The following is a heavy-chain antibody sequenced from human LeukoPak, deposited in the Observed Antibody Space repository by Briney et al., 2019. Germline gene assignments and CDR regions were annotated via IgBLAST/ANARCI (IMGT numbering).Heavy chain of an antibody. CDR2: ISITSSYI. V-gene: IGHV3-21*01. CDR1: GFTFSTHS. D-gene: IGHD2-2*02. CDR3: ARANTRDGAFDI. J-gene: IGHJ3*02. Sequence: GGSLRLSCAASGFTFSTHSMNWVRQAPGKGLEWVSSISITSSYIYYADSVKGRFTISRDNAKNSLFLQMNSLRAEDTAVYYCARANTRDGAFDIWGQGTMVSVSS.